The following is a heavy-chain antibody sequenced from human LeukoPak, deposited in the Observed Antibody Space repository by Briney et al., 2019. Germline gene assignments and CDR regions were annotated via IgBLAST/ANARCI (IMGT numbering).Heavy chain of an antibody. CDR1: GYTFTDYY. V-gene: IGHV1-2*02. J-gene: IGHJ4*02. D-gene: IGHD3-10*01. Sequence: ASVKVSCKASGYTFTDYYIHWVRQTPGQGLERMGWIDPYSGGANYAQKFQGRVTMTRDTSVTTAYMELTRLTSDDTAVYYCVRDFDYGSAIWGQGTLVTVSS. CDR3: VRDFDYGSAI. CDR2: IDPYSGGA.